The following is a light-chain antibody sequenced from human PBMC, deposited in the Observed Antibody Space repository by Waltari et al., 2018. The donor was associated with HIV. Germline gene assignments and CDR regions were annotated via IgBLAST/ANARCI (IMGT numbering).Light chain of an antibody. Sequence: QSVLTQPPSASGTPGQRVTISCSGSRSNIRSNYVYWYQQLPVTAPKLLICRNDERPSAVADRYRCSKSGTSDSLAISGMWSEDEADYDCAAWDDSLSGLVFGGGTKLTVL. CDR3: AAWDDSLSGLV. V-gene: IGLV1-47*03. J-gene: IGLJ3*02. CDR1: RSNIRSNY. CDR2: RND.